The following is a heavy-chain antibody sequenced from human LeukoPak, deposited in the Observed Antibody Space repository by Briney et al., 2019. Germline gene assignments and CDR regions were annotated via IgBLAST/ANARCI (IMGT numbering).Heavy chain of an antibody. V-gene: IGHV5-51*01. J-gene: IGHJ4*02. Sequence: GESLKISCKGSGYSFTNWIGWVRQMPGKGLEWMGIIYPGDSDTRYSPSFQGQVTISVDKSISTAYLQWSSLKASDTAMYYCARLTYCNSTTCYGGVGFDYWGQGTLVTVSS. CDR2: IYPGDSDT. CDR3: ARLTYCNSTTCYGGVGFDY. CDR1: GYSFTNW. D-gene: IGHD2-2*01.